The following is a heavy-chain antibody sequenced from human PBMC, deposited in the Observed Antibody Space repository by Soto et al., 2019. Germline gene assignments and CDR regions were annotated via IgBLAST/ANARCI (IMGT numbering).Heavy chain of an antibody. CDR1: GGTFSSYA. V-gene: IGHV1-69*06. D-gene: IGHD5-18*01. J-gene: IGHJ6*02. CDR3: AHQYATAMVTPTNYYDGMDV. CDR2: IIPIFGTA. Sequence: QVQLVQSGAEVKKPGSSVKVSCKASGGTFSSYAISWVRQAPGQGLEWMGGIIPIFGTANYAQKFQGRVTITADKSTSTAYMELSSLRSEDTAVYYCAHQYATAMVTPTNYYDGMDVWGQGTTVTVSS.